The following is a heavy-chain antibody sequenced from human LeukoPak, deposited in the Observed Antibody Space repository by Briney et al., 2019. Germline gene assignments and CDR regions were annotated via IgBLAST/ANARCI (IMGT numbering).Heavy chain of an antibody. D-gene: IGHD6-19*01. CDR1: GFTFDDYD. Sequence: GGLLRLSCAASGFTFDDYDMSWVPQAPGKGLEWVSGINWNAGSTGYADSVKARFTISRDNARNSLYLQMNSLRAEDTALYYGARIAMACIGGGFDIWGQGTMVTVSS. V-gene: IGHV3-20*04. CDR2: INWNAGST. CDR3: ARIAMACIGGGFDI. J-gene: IGHJ3*02.